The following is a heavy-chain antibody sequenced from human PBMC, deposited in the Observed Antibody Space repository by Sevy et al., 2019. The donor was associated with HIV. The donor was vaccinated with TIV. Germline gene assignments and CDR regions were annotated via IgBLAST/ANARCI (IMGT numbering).Heavy chain of an antibody. V-gene: IGHV3-23*01. Sequence: GGSLRLSCVASGFTFNSHAMSWVRQGPGKGPEWVSIMSASDGRTYYADSVKGRFTISRDNSKNTLYLEMNSLSAEDTAVYYCARVTDCGGHCPLDYWGQGTQVTVSS. J-gene: IGHJ4*02. CDR1: GFTFNSHA. CDR3: ARVTDCGGHCPLDY. CDR2: MSASDGRT. D-gene: IGHD2-21*02.